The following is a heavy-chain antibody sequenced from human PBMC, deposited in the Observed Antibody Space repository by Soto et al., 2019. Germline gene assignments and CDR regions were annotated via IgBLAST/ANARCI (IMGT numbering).Heavy chain of an antibody. V-gene: IGHV3-11*01. Sequence: LYLTCATSGFTFSDYYMTWIRQAPGKGLEWVSYISSGGSSIYYADSVKGRFTISRDNAKNSLYLQMNSLRAEDTAMYYCASLAIGTIIRGAPDFWGQGTLVTVSS. CDR3: ASLAIGTIIRGAPDF. D-gene: IGHD3-10*01. CDR2: ISSGGSSI. J-gene: IGHJ4*02. CDR1: GFTFSDYY.